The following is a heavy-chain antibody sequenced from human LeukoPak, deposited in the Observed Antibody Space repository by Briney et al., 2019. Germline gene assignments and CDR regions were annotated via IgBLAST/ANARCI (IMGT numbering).Heavy chain of an antibody. CDR3: ARSPSVRGVISP. CDR1: GFTFSSYW. J-gene: IGHJ5*02. CDR2: INSDGSST. Sequence: PGGSLRLSCAASGFTFSSYWMHWVRQAPGKGLVWVSRINSDGSSTSYADSVRGRFTISRDNAKDTLYLQMDNLRAEDTAVYYCARSPSVRGVISPWGQGTLVTVSS. D-gene: IGHD3-10*01. V-gene: IGHV3-74*01.